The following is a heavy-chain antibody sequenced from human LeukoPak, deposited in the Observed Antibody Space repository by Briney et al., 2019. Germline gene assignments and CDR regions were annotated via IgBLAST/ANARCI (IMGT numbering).Heavy chain of an antibody. V-gene: IGHV1-3*01. CDR3: AREIGIYGMDV. D-gene: IGHD2/OR15-2a*01. Sequence: GASVKVSCKASGYTLTSYAMHWVRQAPGQRLEWMGWINAGNGNTKYSQKFQGRVSITRDTSASTAYMELSSLRSEDTAVYYCAREIGIYGMDVWGQGTTATVSS. CDR2: INAGNGNT. CDR1: GYTLTSYA. J-gene: IGHJ6*02.